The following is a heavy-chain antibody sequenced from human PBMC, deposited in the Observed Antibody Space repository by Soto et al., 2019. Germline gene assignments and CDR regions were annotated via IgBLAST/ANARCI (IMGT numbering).Heavy chain of an antibody. J-gene: IGHJ6*02. D-gene: IGHD2-8*01. CDR3: ARDEWPPYRYYYGMDF. CDR1: GYTFTSYG. CDR2: ISAYNGNT. V-gene: IGHV1-18*01. Sequence: QVQLVQSGAEVKKPGASVKVSCKASGYTFTSYGIIWVRQAPGQGLEWMGWISAYNGNTNYAQKLQGRVTMTTDTSTSTAYMELRSLRSDDTAVYYCARDEWPPYRYYYGMDFWGQGTTVTVSS.